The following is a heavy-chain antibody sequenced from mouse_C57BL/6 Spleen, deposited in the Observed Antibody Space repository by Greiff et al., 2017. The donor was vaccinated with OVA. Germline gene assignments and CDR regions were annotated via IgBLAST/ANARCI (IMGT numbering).Heavy chain of an antibody. Sequence: VQLQQPGAELVKPGSSVKLSCKASGYTFTSYWMQWVKQRPGQGLEWIGDIYPSDSYTNYNQKFKGKSTLTVDTSSSTAYMQLSSLTSEDAAVYYCAETTVGAMDYWGQGTTVTVSS. D-gene: IGHD1-1*01. CDR3: AETTVGAMDY. J-gene: IGHJ4*01. CDR1: GYTFTSYW. CDR2: IYPSDSYT. V-gene: IGHV1-50*01.